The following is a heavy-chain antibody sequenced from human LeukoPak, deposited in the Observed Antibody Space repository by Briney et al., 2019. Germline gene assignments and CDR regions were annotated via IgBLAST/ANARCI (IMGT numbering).Heavy chain of an antibody. CDR3: ARENIPAARFYYYYMDV. CDR2: INPNSGGT. CDR1: GYTFTGYY. D-gene: IGHD2-2*01. Sequence: ASVKVSCKASGYTFTGYYMHWVRQAPGQGLEWMGWINPNSGGTNYAQRFQGRVTMTRDTSISTAYMELSRLGSDDTAVYYCARENIPAARFYYYYMDVWGKGTTVTVSS. J-gene: IGHJ6*03. V-gene: IGHV1-2*02.